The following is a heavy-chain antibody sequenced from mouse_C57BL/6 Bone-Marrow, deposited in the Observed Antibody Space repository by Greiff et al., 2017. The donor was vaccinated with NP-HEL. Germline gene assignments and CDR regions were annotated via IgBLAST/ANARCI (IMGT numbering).Heavy chain of an antibody. J-gene: IGHJ4*01. D-gene: IGHD2-12*01. CDR1: GYTFTSYT. Sequence: QVQLQQSGAELARPGASVKMSCKASGYTFTSYTMHWVKQRPGQGLEWIGYINPSSGYTKYNQKFKDKATLTADKSSSTAYMQLSSLTSEDSAVYYCAKRYDGAYYYAMDYWGQGTSVTVSA. CDR3: AKRYDGAYYYAMDY. V-gene: IGHV1-4*01. CDR2: INPSSGYT.